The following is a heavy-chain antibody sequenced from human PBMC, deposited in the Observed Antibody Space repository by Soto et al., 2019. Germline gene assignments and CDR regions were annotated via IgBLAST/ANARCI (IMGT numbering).Heavy chain of an antibody. Sequence: QVQLQESGPGLVKPSQTLSLTCTVSGDSLSSGGHYWTWIRQPPGKGLEWIGYIYYSGTTYYSPSPKLLLAVSLDTSKNQFSLYLSSMTAADTAVYYCARGGNGGASWGFAPWGQGTLVTVSS. D-gene: IGHD2-8*01. CDR2: IYYSGTT. CDR3: ARGGNGGASWGFAP. V-gene: IGHV4-31*01. J-gene: IGHJ5*02. CDR1: GDSLSSGGHY.